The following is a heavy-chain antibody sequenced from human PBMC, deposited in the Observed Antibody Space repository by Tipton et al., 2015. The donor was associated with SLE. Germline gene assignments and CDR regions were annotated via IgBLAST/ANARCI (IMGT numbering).Heavy chain of an antibody. CDR2: IKWNGETV. Sequence: SLRLSCASSGFIFDDFAFHWVRQAPGKGLEWVSSIKWNGETVVYGDSVKGRFTMSRDDAKSIVYLEMNSLRAEDTAVYYCAKDDSGANSLDYWGQGTLVTVSS. J-gene: IGHJ4*02. D-gene: IGHD4-17*01. CDR3: AKDDSGANSLDY. CDR1: GFIFDDFA. V-gene: IGHV3-9*01.